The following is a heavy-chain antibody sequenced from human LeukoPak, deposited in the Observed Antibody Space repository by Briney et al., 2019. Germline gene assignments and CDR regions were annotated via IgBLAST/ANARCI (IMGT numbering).Heavy chain of an antibody. CDR3: AKDFYGGIAVADSIDY. D-gene: IGHD6-19*01. CDR2: IYSGGST. J-gene: IGHJ4*02. V-gene: IGHV3-23*03. Sequence: GGTLRLSCAASGFTFSSYGMSWVRQAPGKGLEWVSVIYSGGSTYYADSVKGRFTISRDNSKNTLYLQMNSLRAEDTAVYYCAKDFYGGIAVADSIDYWGQGTLVTVSS. CDR1: GFTFSSYG.